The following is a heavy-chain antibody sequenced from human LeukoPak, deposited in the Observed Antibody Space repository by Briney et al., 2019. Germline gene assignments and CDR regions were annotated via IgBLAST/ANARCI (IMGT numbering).Heavy chain of an antibody. D-gene: IGHD3-16*01. V-gene: IGHV1-18*01. J-gene: IGHJ4*02. CDR3: ARDKDPMIPLQCFAD. Sequence: ASVKVSCKASGNTFTSYGFSWVRQAPGRGLEWMGWISANNGNTIYAQKIQGRVTMTTDTSTSTAYMELRSLRSDDTAVYYCARDKDPMIPLQCFADWGQGTLVIVSS. CDR2: ISANNGNT. CDR1: GNTFTSYG.